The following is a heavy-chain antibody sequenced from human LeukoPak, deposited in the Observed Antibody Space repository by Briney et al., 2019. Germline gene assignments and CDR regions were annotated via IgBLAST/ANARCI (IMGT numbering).Heavy chain of an antibody. D-gene: IGHD3-10*01. V-gene: IGHV3-9*01. CDR3: AKDVAGGSGSSLDC. CDR1: GFTFDDYA. CDR2: ICWNSGTI. Sequence: PGGSLRLSCAASGFTFDDYAMHWVRQAPGKGLEWVSTICWNSGTIGYADSVKGRFTISRDNAENSLYLQMNSLRAEDTALYYCAKDVAGGSGSSLDCWGQGTLVTVSS. J-gene: IGHJ4*02.